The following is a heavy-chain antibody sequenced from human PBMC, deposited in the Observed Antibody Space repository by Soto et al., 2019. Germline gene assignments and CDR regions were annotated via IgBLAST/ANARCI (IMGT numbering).Heavy chain of an antibody. CDR3: ARGNSFDP. CDR1: GGSFSGYY. CDR2: INHSGST. V-gene: IGHV4-34*01. Sequence: QVQLQQWGAGLLKPSETLSLTCAVYGGSFSGYYWSWIRQPPGKGLEWIGEINHSGSTSYNPSLKSRVTISIDTSKNQFALKLSSVTAADTAVYYCARGNSFDPWGQGTLVTVSS. J-gene: IGHJ5*02.